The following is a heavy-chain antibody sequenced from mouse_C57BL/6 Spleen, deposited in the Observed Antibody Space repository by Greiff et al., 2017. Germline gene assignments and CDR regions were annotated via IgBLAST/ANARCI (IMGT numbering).Heavy chain of an antibody. V-gene: IGHV1-55*01. J-gene: IGHJ1*03. CDR3: AGEDRYFDV. CDR1: GYTFTSYW. Sequence: VQLQQSGAELVKPGASVKMSCKASGYTFTSYWITWVKQRPGQGLEWIGDIYPGSGSTNYNEKFKSKATLTVDTSSSTAYMQLSSLTSEDYAGYCCAGEDRYFDVWGTGTTVTVSS. CDR2: IYPGSGST.